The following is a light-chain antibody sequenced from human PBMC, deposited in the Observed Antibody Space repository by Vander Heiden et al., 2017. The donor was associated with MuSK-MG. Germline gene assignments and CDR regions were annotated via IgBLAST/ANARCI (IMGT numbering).Light chain of an antibody. CDR1: RGVTGGI. Sequence: IVLTQSPGTLSLSRGDRATPPCRASRGVTGGIVDWYQQKPGQAPRLLIYGASRSAIGIPERFGGSGYGKDFTLTSSRREHEDFAVYYWQQYYTACTFGQGTKVEI. J-gene: IGKJ2*02. CDR3: QQYYTACT. CDR2: GAS. V-gene: IGKV3-20*01.